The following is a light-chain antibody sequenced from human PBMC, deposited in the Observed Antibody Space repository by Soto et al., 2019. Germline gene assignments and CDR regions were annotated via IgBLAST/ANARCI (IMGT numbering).Light chain of an antibody. CDR3: ATWDDSLNGRV. CDR2: AVS. CDR1: ASDVGSSDR. Sequence: QSALTQPPSMSGSPGQSITISCTGTASDVGSSDRVSWYQQPPGTAPRLIVYAVSNRPSGVPDRFSGSKSGNTASLTISGLQSDDEAFYYCATWDDSLNGRVFGGGTKLTVL. V-gene: IGLV2-18*01. J-gene: IGLJ2*01.